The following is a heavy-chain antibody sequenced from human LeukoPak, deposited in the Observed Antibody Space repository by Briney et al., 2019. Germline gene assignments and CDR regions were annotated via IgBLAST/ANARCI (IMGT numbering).Heavy chain of an antibody. CDR1: GFTFSSYS. D-gene: IGHD1-26*01. V-gene: IGHV3-48*04. Sequence: GGSLRLSCAASGFTFSSYSMNWVRQAPGKGLEWVSYISSSSSTIYYADSVKGRFTISRDNAKNSLYLPMNSLRAEETAVYSCARGGSGSSGGYFYYYMDVWGKGTTVTVSS. CDR3: ARGGSGSSGGYFYYYMDV. J-gene: IGHJ6*03. CDR2: ISSSSSTI.